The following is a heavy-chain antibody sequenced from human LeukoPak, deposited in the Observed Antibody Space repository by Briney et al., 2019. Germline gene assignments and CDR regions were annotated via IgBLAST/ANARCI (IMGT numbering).Heavy chain of an antibody. V-gene: IGHV3-7*01. D-gene: IGHD4-23*01. J-gene: IGHJ4*02. CDR2: IKQDGSET. CDR3: ARGPYGGNSPFDY. Sequence: PGGSLRLSCAASGFTFSNYWMNWVRQAPGKGLECLANIKQDGSETYYADSVKGRFTISRDNAKNSLYLQMNSLRAEDTAVYYCARGPYGGNSPFDYWGQGTLVTVSS. CDR1: GFTFSNYW.